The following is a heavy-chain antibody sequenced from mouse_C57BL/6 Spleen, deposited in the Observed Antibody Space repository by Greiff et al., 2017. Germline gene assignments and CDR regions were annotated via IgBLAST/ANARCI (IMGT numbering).Heavy chain of an antibody. J-gene: IGHJ3*01. V-gene: IGHV3-6*01. CDR1: GYSITSGYY. CDR3: ASNSNYVIFAY. CDR2: ISYDGSN. D-gene: IGHD2-5*01. Sequence: DVKLQESGPGLVKPSQSLSLTCSVTGYSITSGYYWNWIRQFPGNKLEWMGYISYDGSNNYNPSLKNRISITRDTSKNQFFLKLNSVTTEDTATYYCASNSNYVIFAYWGQGTLVTVSA.